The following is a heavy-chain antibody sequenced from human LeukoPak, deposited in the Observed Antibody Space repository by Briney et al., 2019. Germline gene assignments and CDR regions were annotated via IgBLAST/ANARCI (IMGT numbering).Heavy chain of an antibody. CDR2: IKQDGSEK. Sequence: TGGSLRLSCAASGFTFSSYFMTWVRQAPGKGLEWVANIKQDGSEKYYVDSVKGRFTISRDNAKNSLYLQMNSLRAEDTAVYYCARQPYIYGDYGDYWGQGTLVTVSS. V-gene: IGHV3-7*01. CDR3: ARQPYIYGDYGDY. D-gene: IGHD4-17*01. CDR1: GFTFSSYF. J-gene: IGHJ4*02.